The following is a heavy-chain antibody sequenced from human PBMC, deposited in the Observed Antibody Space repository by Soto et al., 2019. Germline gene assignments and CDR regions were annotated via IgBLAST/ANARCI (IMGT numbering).Heavy chain of an antibody. J-gene: IGHJ4*02. V-gene: IGHV3-23*01. Sequence: GGSLRLSCAASGFTFSSYAMSWVRQAPGKGLEWVSAISGSGGSTYYADSVKGRFTISRDNSKNTLYLQMNSLRAEDTAVYYCAKGRIVVPAAMARGRFDYWGQGTLVTVSS. CDR1: GFTFSSYA. CDR2: ISGSGGST. D-gene: IGHD2-2*01. CDR3: AKGRIVVPAAMARGRFDY.